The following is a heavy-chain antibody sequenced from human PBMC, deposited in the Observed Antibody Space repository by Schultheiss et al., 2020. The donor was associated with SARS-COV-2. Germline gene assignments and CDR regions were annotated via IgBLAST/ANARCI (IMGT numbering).Heavy chain of an antibody. CDR3: ARGPRDYDYVWGSYRIDY. J-gene: IGHJ4*02. Sequence: GSLRLSCAASGFTFSSYGMHWVRQAPGKGLEWIGEIYHSGSTKYNPSLKSRVTISLDTSKNQFSLRLSSVTAADTAVYYCARGPRDYDYVWGSYRIDYWGQGTLVTVSS. CDR1: GFTFSSYG. CDR2: IYHSGST. V-gene: IGHV4-4*02. D-gene: IGHD3-16*02.